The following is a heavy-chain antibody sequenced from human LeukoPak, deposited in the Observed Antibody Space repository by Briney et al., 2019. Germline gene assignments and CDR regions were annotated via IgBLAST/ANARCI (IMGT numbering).Heavy chain of an antibody. CDR2: IYYSGST. CDR1: GGSISSSSYY. D-gene: IGHD4-17*01. J-gene: IGHJ4*02. CDR3: VGYGDYVSY. V-gene: IGHV4-39*01. Sequence: SETLSLTCTVSGGSISSSSYYWGWIRQPPGKGLEWIGSIYYSGSTYYNPSLKSRVTISVDTSKNQFSLKLSSVTAADTAVYSCVGYGDYVSYWGQGTLVAVSS.